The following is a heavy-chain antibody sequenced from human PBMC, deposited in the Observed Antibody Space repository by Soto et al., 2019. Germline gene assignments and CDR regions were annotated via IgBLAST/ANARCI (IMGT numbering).Heavy chain of an antibody. Sequence: EVQLLESGGGLVQPGGSLRLSCAASGFTFSNYAMSWVRQAPGKGLEWVSTITGTGGFTYYADSVKGRFIVSRDNSKNTLYLQMNSLRAEDTAVYYCAKVKAVAGSGDYWGQGTLVTVSS. D-gene: IGHD6-19*01. CDR2: ITGTGGFT. CDR1: GFTFSNYA. V-gene: IGHV3-23*01. CDR3: AKVKAVAGSGDY. J-gene: IGHJ4*02.